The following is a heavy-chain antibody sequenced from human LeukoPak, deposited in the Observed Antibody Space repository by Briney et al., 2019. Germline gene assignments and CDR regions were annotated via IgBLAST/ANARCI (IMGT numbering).Heavy chain of an antibody. V-gene: IGHV4-34*01. D-gene: IGHD3-3*02. Sequence: SETLSLTCAVYGGSFSGYYWGWIRQPPGRGLEWIGSIYYSGSPYHNPSLKSRVTMSVDTSKNQFSLKLSSVTAADTAVYFCARHLTHGNDYFYYGMDVWGQGTTVTVSS. CDR1: GGSFSGYY. J-gene: IGHJ6*02. CDR2: IYYSGSP. CDR3: ARHLTHGNDYFYYGMDV.